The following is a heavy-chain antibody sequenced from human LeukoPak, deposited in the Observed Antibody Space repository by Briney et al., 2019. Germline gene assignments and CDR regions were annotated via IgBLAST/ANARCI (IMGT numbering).Heavy chain of an antibody. J-gene: IGHJ6*03. CDR2: INPSGGST. Sequence: ASVKVSCKASGYTFTSYYMHCVRQAPGQGLEWMGIINPSGGSTSYAQKFQGRVTMTRDTSTSTVYMELSSLRSEDTAVYYCARDPQYYDFWSGYYNYYMDVWGKGTTVTVSS. V-gene: IGHV1-46*03. CDR3: ARDPQYYDFWSGYYNYYMDV. D-gene: IGHD3-3*01. CDR1: GYTFTSYY.